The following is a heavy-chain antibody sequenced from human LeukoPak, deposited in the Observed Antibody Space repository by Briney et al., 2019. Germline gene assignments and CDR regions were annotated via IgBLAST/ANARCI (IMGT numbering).Heavy chain of an antibody. Sequence: SETLSLXCAVSGYSSSSGYYWGWIQQPPGKGLEWIGSIYHSGSTYYNPSLKSRVTISVDTSKNQFSLKLSSVTAADTAVYYCARHWAVAGTTLDYWGQGTLVTVSS. CDR3: ARHWAVAGTTLDY. D-gene: IGHD6-19*01. J-gene: IGHJ4*02. CDR2: IYHSGST. V-gene: IGHV4-38-2*01. CDR1: GYSSSSGYY.